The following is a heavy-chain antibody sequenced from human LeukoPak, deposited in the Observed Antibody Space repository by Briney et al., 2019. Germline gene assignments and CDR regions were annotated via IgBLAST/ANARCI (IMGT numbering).Heavy chain of an antibody. CDR1: GGSISSYY. V-gene: IGHV4-4*07. CDR3: ARTHYDTYYYSYGMDV. Sequence: SETLSLTCTVSGGSISSYYWSWIRQPAGKGLEWIGRIYTSGSSNYNPYLKSLVTMAVDTSKNQFCLKLSSVTAADTAVYYCARTHYDTYYYSYGMDVWGQGTTVTVSS. D-gene: IGHD3-22*01. J-gene: IGHJ6*02. CDR2: IYTSGSS.